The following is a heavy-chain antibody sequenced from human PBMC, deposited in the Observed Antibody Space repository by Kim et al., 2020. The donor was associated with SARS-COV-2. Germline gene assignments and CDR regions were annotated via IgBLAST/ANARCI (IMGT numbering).Heavy chain of an antibody. CDR3: AKDTLLWFGEWRRFDP. V-gene: IGHV3-23*01. D-gene: IGHD3-10*01. Sequence: SVKGRFTNSSDNSKNTLYLQMNSLRAEDTAVYYCAKDTLLWFGEWRRFDPWGQGTLVTVSS. J-gene: IGHJ5*02.